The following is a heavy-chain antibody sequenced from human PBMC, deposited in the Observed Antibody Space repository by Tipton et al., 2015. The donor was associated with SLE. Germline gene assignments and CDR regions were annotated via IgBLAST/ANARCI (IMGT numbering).Heavy chain of an antibody. V-gene: IGHV3-23*01. D-gene: IGHD6-19*01. CDR3: AKEGGLLQWHYYGMDV. Sequence: SLRLSCAASGFTFSSYAMSWVRQAPGKGLEWVSAISGSGGSTYYADSVKGRFTISRDNSKNTLYLQMNSLRAEDTAVYYCAKEGGLLQWHYYGMDVWGQGTTVTVSS. CDR2: ISGSGGST. J-gene: IGHJ6*02. CDR1: GFTFSSYA.